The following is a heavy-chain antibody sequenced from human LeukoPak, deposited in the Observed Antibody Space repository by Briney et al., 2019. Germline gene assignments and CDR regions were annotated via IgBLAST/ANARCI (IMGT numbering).Heavy chain of an antibody. CDR1: GGSISSYY. CDR2: IYYSGST. J-gene: IGHJ4*02. CDR3: VRAGGNPPYYFDY. D-gene: IGHD3-16*01. V-gene: IGHV4-59*01. Sequence: SETLSLTCTVSGGSISSYYWSWIRQPPGEGLEWIGYIYYSGSTNYNPSLKSRVTISVDASKNQFSLKLSSVTAADTAVYYCVRAGGNPPYYFDYWGQGTLVTVSS.